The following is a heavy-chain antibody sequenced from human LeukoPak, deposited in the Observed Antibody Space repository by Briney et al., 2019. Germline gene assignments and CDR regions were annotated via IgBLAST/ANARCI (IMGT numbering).Heavy chain of an antibody. Sequence: PGGSLRLSCAASGFTFDDYAMHWVRQAPGKGLEWVSGISWNSGSIGYADSVKGRFTISRDNAKNSLYLQMNSLRPEDTALYYCATNGGGDSGYGNFDYWGQGTLVTVSS. CDR3: ATNGGGDSGYGNFDY. CDR2: ISWNSGSI. V-gene: IGHV3-9*01. CDR1: GFTFDDYA. J-gene: IGHJ4*02. D-gene: IGHD5-12*01.